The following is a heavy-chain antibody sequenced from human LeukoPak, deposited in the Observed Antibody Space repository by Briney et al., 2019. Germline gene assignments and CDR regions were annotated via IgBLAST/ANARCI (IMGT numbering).Heavy chain of an antibody. CDR2: ISTTSSYI. D-gene: IGHD1-26*01. CDR3: ARDSLLWSYSPFPIDY. J-gene: IGHJ4*02. Sequence: GGSLRLSCAASGFTFSSYSMNWVRQAPGKGLEWVSSISTTSSYIYYADSVKGRFTISRDNAKNSLYLQMNSLRAEDTAVYYCARDSLLWSYSPFPIDYWGQGTLVTVSS. V-gene: IGHV3-21*01. CDR1: GFTFSSYS.